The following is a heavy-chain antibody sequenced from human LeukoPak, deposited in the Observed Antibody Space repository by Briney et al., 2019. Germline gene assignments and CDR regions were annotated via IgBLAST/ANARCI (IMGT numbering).Heavy chain of an antibody. J-gene: IGHJ4*02. CDR3: ARPSRRGVVIPFDY. V-gene: IGHV4-59*08. CDR2: IYYSGST. CDR1: GGSISSYY. D-gene: IGHD3-3*01. Sequence: SETLSLTCTVSGGSISSYYWSWIRQPPGKGLEWMGYIYYSGSTNYNPSLKSRVTISVDTSKNQFSLKLSSVTAADTAVYYCARPSRRGVVIPFDYWGQGTLVTVSS.